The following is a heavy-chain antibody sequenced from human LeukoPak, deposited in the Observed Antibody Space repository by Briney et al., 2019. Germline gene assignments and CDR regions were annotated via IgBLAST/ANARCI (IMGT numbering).Heavy chain of an antibody. CDR1: GFTFSSYG. CDR2: IRYDGSNK. CDR3: AKNWDTAMVTSGY. D-gene: IGHD5-18*01. J-gene: IGHJ4*02. V-gene: IGHV3-30*02. Sequence: GGSLRLPCAASGFTFSSYGMHWVRQAPGKGLEWVAFIRYDGSNKYYADSVKGRFTISRDNSKSTLYLQMNSLRAEDTAVYYCAKNWDTAMVTSGYWGQGTLVTVSS.